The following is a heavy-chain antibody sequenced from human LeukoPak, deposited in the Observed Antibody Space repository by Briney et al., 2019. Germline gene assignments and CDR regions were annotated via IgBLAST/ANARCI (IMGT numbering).Heavy chain of an antibody. V-gene: IGHV3-7*01. D-gene: IGHD5-24*01. Sequence: GGSLRLPCVGSGFTFSDYWMSWVRQAPGKGLEWVANIKQDGSEKDYVDALKGRFTISRDNAKNSLYLQMNSLRAEDTAVYYCARWLELMRNFDWWGQGTLVTVSS. CDR1: GFTFSDYW. CDR2: IKQDGSEK. J-gene: IGHJ4*02. CDR3: ARWLELMRNFDW.